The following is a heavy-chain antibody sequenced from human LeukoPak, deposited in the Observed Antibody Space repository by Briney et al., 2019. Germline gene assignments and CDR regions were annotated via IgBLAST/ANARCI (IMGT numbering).Heavy chain of an antibody. D-gene: IGHD4-17*01. CDR1: GFTVTDNY. V-gene: IGHV3-53*01. J-gene: IGHJ4*02. CDR2: IYPDGRT. CDR3: ARTNPVYGDYDY. Sequence: GGSLRLSCAVSGFTVTDNYMSWARQAPGKGLQWVSVIYPDGRTYYADSMKGRFTISRDISRNTLLLQMNSLRPDDTAVHYCARTNPVYGDYDYWGQGTLVTVSS.